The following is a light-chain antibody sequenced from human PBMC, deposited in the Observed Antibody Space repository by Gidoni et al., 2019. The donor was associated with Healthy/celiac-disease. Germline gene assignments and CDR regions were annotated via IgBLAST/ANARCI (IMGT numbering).Light chain of an antibody. J-gene: IGKJ3*01. Sequence: ELVLTQSPATLSWAPGERATLSCWASQSVSSYLAWYQQKPGQAPRLLIYDASNRATGIPARFSGSGSGTDFTLTISSLEPEDFAVYYCQQGFTFGPGTKVDIK. CDR2: DAS. CDR3: QQGFT. CDR1: QSVSSY. V-gene: IGKV3-11*01.